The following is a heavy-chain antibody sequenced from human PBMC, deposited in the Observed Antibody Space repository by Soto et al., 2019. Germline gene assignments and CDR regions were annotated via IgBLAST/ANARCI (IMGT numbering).Heavy chain of an antibody. V-gene: IGHV3-30-3*01. J-gene: IGHJ4*02. CDR3: ARDRSVYCSGGSCYHPFDY. CDR1: GFTFSSYA. Sequence: QVQLVESGGGVVQPGRSLRLSCAASGFTFSSYAMHWVRQAPGKGLEWVAVISYDGSNKYYADSVKGRFTISRDNSKNTLYLQMNSLRAEDTAVYYCARDRSVYCSGGSCYHPFDYWGQGTLVTVSS. D-gene: IGHD2-15*01. CDR2: ISYDGSNK.